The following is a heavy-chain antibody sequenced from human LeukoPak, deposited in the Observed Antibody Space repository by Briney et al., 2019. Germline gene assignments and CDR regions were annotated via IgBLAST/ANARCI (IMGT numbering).Heavy chain of an antibody. Sequence: ASVKVSCKASGGTFSSYAISWVRQAPGQGLEWMGGIIPIFGTANYAQKFRGRVTITADESTSTAYMGLSSLRSEDTAVYYCARSGVPAAMRGSAFDIWGQGTMVTASS. V-gene: IGHV1-69*13. J-gene: IGHJ3*02. CDR2: IIPIFGTA. D-gene: IGHD2-2*01. CDR1: GGTFSSYA. CDR3: ARSGVPAAMRGSAFDI.